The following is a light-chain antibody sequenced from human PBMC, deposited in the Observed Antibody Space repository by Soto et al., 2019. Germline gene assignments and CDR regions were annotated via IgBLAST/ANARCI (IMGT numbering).Light chain of an antibody. V-gene: IGKV3-20*01. J-gene: IGKJ2*01. CDR1: QSVRSSY. CDR3: QQYGSSPGYT. Sequence: EIVLTQSPDILSLSPGERATLSCRASQSVRSSYLAWYKQRPGQAPRLLIYGASSRATGIPDRFSCDGSGTDFSLTISRLEPEDCAVYYCQQYGSSPGYTFGQGTKLEIK. CDR2: GAS.